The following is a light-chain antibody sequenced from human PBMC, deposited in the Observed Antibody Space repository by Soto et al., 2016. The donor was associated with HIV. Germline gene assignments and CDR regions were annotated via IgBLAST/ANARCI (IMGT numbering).Light chain of an antibody. J-gene: IGKJ4*01. V-gene: IGKV1-9*01. CDR3: LQHHSYPLS. Sequence: DIQLTQSPSFLSASVGDRVTITCRASQDITSYLSWYQQKPGKAPKLLIHTASALQSGVPSRFSGSGSGTEFTLTIFSLQPEDFATYYCLQHHSYPLSFGGGTKVEIK. CDR2: TAS. CDR1: QDITSY.